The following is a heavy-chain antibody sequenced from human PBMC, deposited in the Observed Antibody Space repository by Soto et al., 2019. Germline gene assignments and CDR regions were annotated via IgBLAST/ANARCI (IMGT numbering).Heavy chain of an antibody. Sequence: QVQLVQSGAEVKKPGASVKVSCKASGYTFTSYGISWVRQAPGQGLEWMGGISAYNGNTNYPQKLQGRVTMTTDTSTSTAYMELRSLISDDTAVYYCASWVGIVGQLGAFDIWGQGTMVTVSS. CDR3: ASWVGIVGQLGAFDI. J-gene: IGHJ3*02. CDR1: GYTFTSYG. V-gene: IGHV1-18*01. CDR2: ISAYNGNT. D-gene: IGHD3-22*01.